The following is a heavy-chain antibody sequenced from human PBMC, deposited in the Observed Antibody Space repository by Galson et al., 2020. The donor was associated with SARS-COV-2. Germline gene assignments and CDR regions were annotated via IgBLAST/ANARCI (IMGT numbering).Heavy chain of an antibody. CDR1: GFSLSTSGVG. J-gene: IGHJ6*03. V-gene: IGHV2-5*01. D-gene: IGHD3-9*01. CDR2: IYWNDDK. Sequence: SGPTLVKPTQTLTLTCTFSGFSLSTSGVGVGWIRQPPGKALEWLALIYWNDDKRYSPSLKRRTTITKDTSKNQVVLTMTNMDPVDTATYYCAHTSIRYFDWLFRSDRYYHYMDVWGKGTTVTVSS. CDR3: AHTSIRYFDWLFRSDRYYHYMDV.